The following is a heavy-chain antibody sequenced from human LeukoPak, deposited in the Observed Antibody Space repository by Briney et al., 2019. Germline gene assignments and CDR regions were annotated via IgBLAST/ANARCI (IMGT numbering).Heavy chain of an antibody. D-gene: IGHD2-15*01. CDR2: ISWDGGST. J-gene: IGHJ6*03. CDR1: GFTFDDYA. Sequence: QPGGSLRLSCAASGFTFDDYAMHWVRQAPGKGLERVSLISWDGGSTYYADSVKGRFTISRDNSKNSLYLQMNSLRAEDTALYYCAKDGDCSGGSCYYYYYYYMDVWGKGTTVTVSS. V-gene: IGHV3-43D*04. CDR3: AKDGDCSGGSCYYYYYYYMDV.